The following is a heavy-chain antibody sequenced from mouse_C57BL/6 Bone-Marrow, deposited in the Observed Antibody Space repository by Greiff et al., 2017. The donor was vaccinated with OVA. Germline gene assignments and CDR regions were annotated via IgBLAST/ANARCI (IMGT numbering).Heavy chain of an antibody. CDR2: IYPGGGYT. V-gene: IGHV1-63*01. J-gene: IGHJ2*01. D-gene: IGHD2-4*01. Sequence: QVQLKQSGAELVRPGTSVKMSCKASGYTFTNYWIGWAKQRPGHGLEWIGDIYPGGGYTNYNEKFKGKATLTADKSSSTAYMQFSSLTSEDSAIYYCARGYYDYEYYFDYWGQGTTLTVSS. CDR1: GYTFTNYW. CDR3: ARGYYDYEYYFDY.